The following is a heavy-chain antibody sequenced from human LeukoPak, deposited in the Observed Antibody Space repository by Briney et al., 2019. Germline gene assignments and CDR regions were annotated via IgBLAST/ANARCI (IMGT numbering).Heavy chain of an antibody. CDR2: ISSSGSTI. J-gene: IGHJ5*02. D-gene: IGHD4-17*01. Sequence: GGSLRLSCAASGFTFSSYAMSWVRQAPGKGLEWVSYISSSGSTIYYADSVKGRFTISRDNAKNSLYLQMNSLRAEDTAVYYCARDGGYGDYEGWFDPWGQGTLVTVSS. V-gene: IGHV3-48*04. CDR3: ARDGGYGDYEGWFDP. CDR1: GFTFSSYA.